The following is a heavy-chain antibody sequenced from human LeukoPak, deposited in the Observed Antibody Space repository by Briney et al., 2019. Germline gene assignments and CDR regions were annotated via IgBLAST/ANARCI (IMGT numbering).Heavy chain of an antibody. V-gene: IGHV3-33*06. J-gene: IGHJ4*02. CDR2: IWYDGTHK. CDR3: VKDRGEGYRGFDY. CDR1: GFTFSSCG. Sequence: GGSLRLSCAASGFTFSSCGLHWVRQAPGKGLEWVSVIWYDGTHKYYADSVKGRLTISRDNSKNTVYLQMNSLRAEETAVYYCVKDRGEGYRGFDYWGRGTLVTVSS. D-gene: IGHD3-10*01.